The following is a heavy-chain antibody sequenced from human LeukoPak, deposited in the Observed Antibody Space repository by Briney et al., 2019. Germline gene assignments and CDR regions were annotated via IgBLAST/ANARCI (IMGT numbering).Heavy chain of an antibody. CDR3: ARVFTSSWYEADY. V-gene: IGHV3-33*08. CDR1: GFTFTNYL. Sequence: GGSLRLSCAASGFTFTNYLMHWVRQAPGKGLEWVAVIWYDGSNKYYADSVKGRFTISRDNSKNTLYLQMNSLRAEDTAVYYCARVFTSSWYEADYWGQGTLVTVSS. CDR2: IWYDGSNK. J-gene: IGHJ4*02. D-gene: IGHD6-13*01.